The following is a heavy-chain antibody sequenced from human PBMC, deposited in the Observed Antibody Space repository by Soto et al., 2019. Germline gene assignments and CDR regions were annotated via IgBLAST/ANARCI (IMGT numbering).Heavy chain of an antibody. CDR2: IIPIFGTA. Sequence: QVQLVQSGAEVKKPGSSVKVSCKASGGTFSSYAISWVRQAPGQGLEWMGGIIPIFGTANYAQKLQGRVTITADESKSTAYMELSSLRSEDTAVYYCARVQTGYSSGWKGRKPGEYFQHWGQGTLVTVSS. V-gene: IGHV1-69*01. CDR1: GGTFSSYA. D-gene: IGHD6-19*01. J-gene: IGHJ1*01. CDR3: ARVQTGYSSGWKGRKPGEYFQH.